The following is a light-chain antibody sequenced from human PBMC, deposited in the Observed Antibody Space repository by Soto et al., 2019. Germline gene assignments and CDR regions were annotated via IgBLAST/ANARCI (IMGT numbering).Light chain of an antibody. CDR1: QSVSTY. CDR3: QQRYT. Sequence: EIVLTQSPATLSLSPGERATLSCRASQSVSTYLAWYQQKPGQAPRLLIYDVSNRATGIPSRLSGSGSGTDFTLTISSLEPEDFAVYYCQQRYTFGQGTKLEIK. CDR2: DVS. J-gene: IGKJ2*01. V-gene: IGKV3-11*01.